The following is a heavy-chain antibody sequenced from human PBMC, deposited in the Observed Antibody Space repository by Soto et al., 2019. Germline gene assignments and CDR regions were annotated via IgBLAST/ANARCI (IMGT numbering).Heavy chain of an antibody. Sequence: EVQLLESGGGLVQPGGSLRLSCAASGFTFSSSAMSWVRQAPGKGLEWVSAISGSGGSTYYADSVKGRFTISRDNSKNTLYLQMNSLRAEDTAVYYCAKDMEQYYDFWSGYYTGIWGQGTLVTVSS. CDR3: AKDMEQYYDFWSGYYTGI. D-gene: IGHD3-3*01. J-gene: IGHJ4*02. CDR1: GFTFSSSA. CDR2: ISGSGGST. V-gene: IGHV3-23*01.